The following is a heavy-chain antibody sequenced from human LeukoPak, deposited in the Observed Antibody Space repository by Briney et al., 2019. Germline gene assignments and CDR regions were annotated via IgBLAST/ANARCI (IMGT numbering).Heavy chain of an antibody. V-gene: IGHV4-30-2*01. CDR1: GDSISSGGYS. Sequence: PSETLSLTCAVSGDSISSGGYSWSWIRQPPGKGLEWIGYIYHSGSTYYNPSLKSRVTISVDRSKNQFSLKLSSVTAADTAVYYCARARSYYYGSGTERSSDAFDIWGQGTMVTVSS. CDR2: IYHSGST. CDR3: ARARSYYYGSGTERSSDAFDI. D-gene: IGHD3-10*01. J-gene: IGHJ3*02.